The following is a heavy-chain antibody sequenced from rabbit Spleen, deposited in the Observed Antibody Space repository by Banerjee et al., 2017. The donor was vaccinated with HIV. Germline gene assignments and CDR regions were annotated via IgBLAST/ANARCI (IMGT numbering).Heavy chain of an antibody. J-gene: IGHJ6*01. Sequence: EESGGGLVQPEGSLTVTCTASGFSFSGSYWICWVRQAPGKGLEWIACIYTGSSGSTAYASWAKGRFTISTASATTVTLQMTSLTAADTATYFCARSTSAAYDLWGQGTLVTVS. CDR2: IYTGSSGST. V-gene: IGHV1S45*01. CDR1: GFSFSGSYW. CDR3: ARSTSAAYDL. D-gene: IGHD6-1*01.